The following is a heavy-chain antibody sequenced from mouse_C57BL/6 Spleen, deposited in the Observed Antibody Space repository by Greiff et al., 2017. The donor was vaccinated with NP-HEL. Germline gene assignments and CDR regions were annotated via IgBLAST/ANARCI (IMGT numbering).Heavy chain of an antibody. CDR1: GFSLSTSGMG. V-gene: IGHV8-12*01. D-gene: IGHD2-4*01. J-gene: IGHJ2*01. CDR3: ARRAFYYDYDVGTWYIDY. CDR2: IYWDDDK. Sequence: QVTLKESGPGILQSSQTLSLTCSFSGFSLSTSGMGVSWISQPSGKGLEWLAHIYWDDDKRYNPSLRSRLTIAEDTSRNQVFLKITSVDTAETATYYCARRAFYYDYDVGTWYIDYWGQGTTLTVSS.